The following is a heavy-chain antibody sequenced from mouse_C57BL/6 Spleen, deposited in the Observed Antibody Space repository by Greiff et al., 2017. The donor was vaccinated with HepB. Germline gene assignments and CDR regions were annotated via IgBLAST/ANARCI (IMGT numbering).Heavy chain of an antibody. CDR2: IHPNSGST. D-gene: IGHD2-3*01. V-gene: IGHV1-64*01. CDR3: ARDYDGYYDAMDY. J-gene: IGHJ4*01. CDR1: GYTFTSYW. Sequence: VQLQQPGAELVKPGASVKLSCKASGYTFTSYWMHWVKQRPGQGLEWIGMIHPNSGSTNYNEKFKSKATLTVDKSSSTAYMQLSSLTSEDSAVYYCARDYDGYYDAMDYWGQGTSVTVSS.